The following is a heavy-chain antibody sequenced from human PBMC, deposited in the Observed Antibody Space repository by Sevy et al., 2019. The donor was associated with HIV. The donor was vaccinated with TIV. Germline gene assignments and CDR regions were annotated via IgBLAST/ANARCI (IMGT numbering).Heavy chain of an antibody. CDR1: GFTFSSYA. D-gene: IGHD3-22*01. J-gene: IGHJ6*02. V-gene: IGHV3-23*01. CDR2: ISGSGGST. Sequence: GGSLRLSCAASGFTFSSYAMSWVRQAPGKGLEWVSAISGSGGSTYCADSVKGRFTISRDNSKNTLYLQMNSLRAEDTAVYYCAKDQDYYDSSGYYPERLYYYGMDVWGQGTTVTVSS. CDR3: AKDQDYYDSSGYYPERLYYYGMDV.